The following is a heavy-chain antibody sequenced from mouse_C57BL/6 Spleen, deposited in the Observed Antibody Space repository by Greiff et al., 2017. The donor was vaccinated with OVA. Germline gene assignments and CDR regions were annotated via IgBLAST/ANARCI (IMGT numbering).Heavy chain of an antibody. CDR3: TRSAGTEYFDY. D-gene: IGHD4-1*01. CDR2: IDPETGGT. J-gene: IGHJ2*01. CDR1: GYTFTDYE. V-gene: IGHV1-15*01. Sequence: QVQLQQSGAELVRPGASVTLSCKASGYTFTDYEMHWVKQTPVHGLEWIGAIDPETGGTAYNQKFKGKAILTADKSSSTAYMELRSLTSEDSAVYYCTRSAGTEYFDYWGQGTTLTVSS.